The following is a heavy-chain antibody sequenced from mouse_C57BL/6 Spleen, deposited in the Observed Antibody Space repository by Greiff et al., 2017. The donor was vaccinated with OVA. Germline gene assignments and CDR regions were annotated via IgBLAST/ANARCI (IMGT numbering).Heavy chain of an antibody. CDR1: GYTFTNYW. D-gene: IGHD4-1*01. CDR3: ARGDGKLAPFAY. J-gene: IGHJ3*01. V-gene: IGHV1-63*01. Sequence: VQLQQSGAELVRPGTSVKMSCKASGYTFTNYWIGWAKQRPGHGLEWIGDIYPGGGYTNYTEKLKGTAPLTADKSSSTAYMQISSLTSEDSAIYFCARGDGKLAPFAYWGQGTLVTVSA. CDR2: IYPGGGYT.